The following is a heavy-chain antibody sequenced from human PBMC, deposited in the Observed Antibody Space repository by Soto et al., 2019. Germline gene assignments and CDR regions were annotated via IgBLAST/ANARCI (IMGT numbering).Heavy chain of an antibody. CDR3: AKDGYSSGWANYYYYYYGLDF. V-gene: IGHV3-30*18. CDR1: GFTFSSYG. Sequence: GGSLRLSCAASGFTFSSYGMHWVRQAPGKGLEWVAVISYDGSNKYYADSVKGRFTISRDNSKNTLYLQMNSLRAEDTAVYYCAKDGYSSGWANYYYYYYGLDFWGQGSTVIVSS. J-gene: IGHJ6*02. D-gene: IGHD6-19*01. CDR2: ISYDGSNK.